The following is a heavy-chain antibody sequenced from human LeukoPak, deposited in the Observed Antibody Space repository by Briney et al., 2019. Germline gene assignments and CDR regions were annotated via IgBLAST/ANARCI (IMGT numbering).Heavy chain of an antibody. CDR1: GYTFTSYA. V-gene: IGHV1-2*02. Sequence: GASVKVSCKASGYTFTSYAMNWVRQAPGQGLEWMEWIDPNSGDTSLHQKFLGRVTMTRDTSISAAYLDLRSLRFDDTAFYYCARDYNAAFDYWGQGTLVTVSS. D-gene: IGHD3-10*01. J-gene: IGHJ4*02. CDR2: IDPNSGDT. CDR3: ARDYNAAFDY.